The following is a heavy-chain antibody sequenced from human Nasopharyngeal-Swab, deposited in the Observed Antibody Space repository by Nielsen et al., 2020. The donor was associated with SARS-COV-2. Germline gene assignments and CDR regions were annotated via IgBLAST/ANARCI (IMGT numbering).Heavy chain of an antibody. Sequence: GESLKISCAASGFTVSSNYMSWVRQAPGKGLEWVSVIYSGGRTYYADSVKGRFTISRDNAKNSLYLQMNSLRAEDTAVYYCAKSSSGWYQRYSYGMDVWGQGTTVTVSS. D-gene: IGHD6-19*01. CDR3: AKSSSGWYQRYSYGMDV. V-gene: IGHV3-53*01. J-gene: IGHJ6*02. CDR2: IYSGGRT. CDR1: GFTVSSNY.